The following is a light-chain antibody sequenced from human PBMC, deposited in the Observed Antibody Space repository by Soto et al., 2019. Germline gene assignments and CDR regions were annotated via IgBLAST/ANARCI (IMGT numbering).Light chain of an antibody. V-gene: IGKV3-15*01. J-gene: IGKJ1*01. CDR2: DTS. CDR3: HQYVSSWT. Sequence: VLTQAPATLAFSRWEWFTLSFRASQGIGDTLAWYQHKPGQTPRLLIYDTSARATGVPARFSGSGSGTDFTLTISRLEPEDFAVYYCHQYVSSWTFGQGTKVDIK. CDR1: QGIGDT.